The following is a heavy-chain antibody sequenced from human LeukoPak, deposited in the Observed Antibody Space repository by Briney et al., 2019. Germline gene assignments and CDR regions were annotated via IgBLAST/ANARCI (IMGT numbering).Heavy chain of an antibody. V-gene: IGHV1-46*01. Sequence: GASMRVSCKTSGYTFTNYGISWVRQAPGQGLEWMGIINPSGGSTSYAQKFQGRVTMTRDMSTSTDYMELSSLRSEDTAVYYCARDNSVGDTAWWFDPWGQGTLVTVSS. D-gene: IGHD1-26*01. CDR1: GYTFTNYG. CDR3: ARDNSVGDTAWWFDP. CDR2: INPSGGST. J-gene: IGHJ5*02.